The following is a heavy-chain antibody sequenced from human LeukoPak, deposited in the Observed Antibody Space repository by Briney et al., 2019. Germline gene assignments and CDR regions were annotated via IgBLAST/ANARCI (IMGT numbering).Heavy chain of an antibody. CDR1: GFTFTSYV. D-gene: IGHD6-13*01. CDR3: ARPRGAAAGTFGFEP. V-gene: IGHV3-30*03. J-gene: IGHJ5*02. CDR2: ISYDGSNK. Sequence: PGGSLRLSCAASGFTFTSYVMHWVRQAPGKGLQWVALISYDGSNKYYADSVKGRFTISRDNSKNTLYLQMNSLRAEDTAVYYCARPRGAAAGTFGFEPWGQGTLVTVSS.